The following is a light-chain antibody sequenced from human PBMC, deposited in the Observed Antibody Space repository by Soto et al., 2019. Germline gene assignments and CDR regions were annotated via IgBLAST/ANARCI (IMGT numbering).Light chain of an antibody. CDR3: QQYNSYWT. CDR1: QSISSW. CDR2: KAS. J-gene: IGKJ1*01. Sequence: DIQRTQSPSTLSESVGDRVTITCRASQSISSWLAWYQQKPGKAPKLLIYKASSLESGVPSRFSGSGSGTEFTLTISSLQPDDFATYYCQQYNSYWTFGLGTKVDIK. V-gene: IGKV1-5*03.